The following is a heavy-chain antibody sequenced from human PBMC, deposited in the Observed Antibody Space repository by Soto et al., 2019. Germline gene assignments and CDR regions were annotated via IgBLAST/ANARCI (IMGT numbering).Heavy chain of an antibody. CDR1: GGCINYSY. Sequence: SYTLYLTCTVAGGCINYSYWTWIRQPPGKGLEWIGYISYTGSANYNASLKSRLTISVDTSKNQFSLKLSSVTAADTALYYCPTVNYGDYYYGMDVWGQGTTVTVS. D-gene: IGHD4-17*01. J-gene: IGHJ6*02. CDR2: ISYTGSA. CDR3: PTVNYGDYYYGMDV. V-gene: IGHV4-59*01.